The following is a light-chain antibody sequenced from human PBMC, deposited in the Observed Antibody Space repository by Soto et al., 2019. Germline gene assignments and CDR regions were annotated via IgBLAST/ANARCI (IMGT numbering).Light chain of an antibody. Sequence: EIVLTQPPGTLSLSPGERATLSCRASQSVSSSYLAWYQQKPGQAPRLLIYGASSRATGIPDRFSGSGSGTDFTLIISRLEPEDFAVYYCQQYGSSPRTFGQGTRREIK. CDR1: QSVSSSY. CDR3: QQYGSSPRT. J-gene: IGKJ5*01. CDR2: GAS. V-gene: IGKV3-20*01.